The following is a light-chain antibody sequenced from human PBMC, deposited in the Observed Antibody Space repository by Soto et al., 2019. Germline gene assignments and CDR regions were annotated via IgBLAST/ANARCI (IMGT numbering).Light chain of an antibody. CDR2: GAS. CDR3: QQYNNWPRT. V-gene: IGKV3-15*01. Sequence: PGERATLSCRASQSVSSSYLAWYQQKPGQAPRLLIYGASTRATGIPARFSGSGSGTEFTLTISSLQSEDFAVYYCQQYNNWPRTFGQGTRLEIK. CDR1: QSVSSSY. J-gene: IGKJ5*01.